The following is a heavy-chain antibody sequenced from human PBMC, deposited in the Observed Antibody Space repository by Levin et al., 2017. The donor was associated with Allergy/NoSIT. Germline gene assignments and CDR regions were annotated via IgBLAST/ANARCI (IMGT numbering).Heavy chain of an antibody. CDR2: ITGGGSDT. J-gene: IGHJ3*01. Sequence: LSLTCAASGFAFGDYAMTWVRQAPGKGLEWVSDITGGGSDTWYGDSVTGRFTVSRDNSNDMLYLDLNSLRVEDTGIYCCAKKQAGTSGFSFDVWGQGTTVTVSS. D-gene: IGHD6-19*01. CDR1: GFAFGDYA. V-gene: IGHV3-23*01. CDR3: AKKQAGTSGFSFDV.